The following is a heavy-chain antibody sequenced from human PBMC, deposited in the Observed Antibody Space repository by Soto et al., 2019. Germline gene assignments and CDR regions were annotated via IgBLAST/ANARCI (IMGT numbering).Heavy chain of an antibody. CDR1: GGTFTSYT. Sequence: QVQLVQSGAEVKMPGSSVKVSCTASGGTFTSYTFSWVRQVPGQGLEWMGRIIPILRMADFAQKFQGRVTINAYESTSTVYMKLSSLRADDTAVYYCATSYVSGSAHCDYGGQGTLVTVS. D-gene: IGHD3-10*01. J-gene: IGHJ4*02. V-gene: IGHV1-69*02. CDR2: IIPILRMA. CDR3: ATSYVSGSAHCDY.